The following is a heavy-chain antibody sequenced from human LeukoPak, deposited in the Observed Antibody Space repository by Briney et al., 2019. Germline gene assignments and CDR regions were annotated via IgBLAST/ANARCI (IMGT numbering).Heavy chain of an antibody. CDR1: GGTFSSYA. CDR3: ARGSAYYYDSSGYYLSY. J-gene: IGHJ4*02. Sequence: GASVKVSCKASGGTFSSYAISWVRQAPGQGLEWMGGIIPIFGTANYAQKFQGRVTMTRNTSISTAYMELSSLRSEDTAVYYCARGSAYYYDSSGYYLSYWGQGTLVTVSS. D-gene: IGHD3-22*01. V-gene: IGHV1-69*05. CDR2: IIPIFGTA.